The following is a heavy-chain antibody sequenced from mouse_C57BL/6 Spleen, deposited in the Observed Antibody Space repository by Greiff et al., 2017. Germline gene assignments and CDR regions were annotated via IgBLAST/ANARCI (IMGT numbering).Heavy chain of an antibody. CDR1: GFTFSSYA. CDR2: ISSGGDYI. Sequence: EVKLMESGEGLVKPGGSLKLSCAASGFTFSSYAMSWVRQTPEKRLEWVAYISSGGDYIYYADTVKGRFTISRDNARNTLYLQMSSLKSEDTAMYYCTRGGDYYGPEAYWGQGTLVTVSA. CDR3: TRGGDYYGPEAY. V-gene: IGHV5-9-1*02. D-gene: IGHD1-1*01. J-gene: IGHJ3*01.